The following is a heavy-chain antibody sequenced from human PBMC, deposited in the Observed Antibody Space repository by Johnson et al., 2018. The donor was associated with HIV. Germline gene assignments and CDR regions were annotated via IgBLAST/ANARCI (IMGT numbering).Heavy chain of an antibody. D-gene: IGHD6-13*01. CDR1: GFTFSTYG. Sequence: QMQLVESGGGVVQPGRSLRLSCAASGFTFSTYGMHWVRQAPGKGLEWVAVMWYDGSNKYYADSVKGRFTISRDNSKNTLYLQMNSLRAEATAVYYCARDESSRLQLTGNDAFDIWGQGTMVTVSS. J-gene: IGHJ3*02. V-gene: IGHV3-33*01. CDR3: ARDESSRLQLTGNDAFDI. CDR2: MWYDGSNK.